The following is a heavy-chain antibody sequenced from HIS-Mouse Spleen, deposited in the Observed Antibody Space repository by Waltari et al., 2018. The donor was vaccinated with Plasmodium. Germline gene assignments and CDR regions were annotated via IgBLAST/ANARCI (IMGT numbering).Heavy chain of an antibody. CDR1: GGSISSSSYY. D-gene: IGHD5-12*01. V-gene: IGHV4-39*07. CDR3: ARVGRGYSGYDSVVVGY. J-gene: IGHJ4*02. Sequence: QLQLQESGPGLVKPSETLSLTCTVSGGSISSSSYYWGWIRQPPGKGLEGIGSSYYSGSTYYHPSRKSRVTISVDTSKNQFSLKLSSVTAADTAVYYCARVGRGYSGYDSVVVGYWGQGTLVTVSS. CDR2: SYYSGST.